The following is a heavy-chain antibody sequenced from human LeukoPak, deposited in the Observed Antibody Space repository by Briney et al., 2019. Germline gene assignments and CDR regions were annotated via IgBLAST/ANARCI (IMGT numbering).Heavy chain of an antibody. D-gene: IGHD6-6*01. Sequence: SETLSLTCTVSGGSISSYYWGWIRQPPGKGLEWIGSIYYSGSTYYNPSLKSRVTISVDTSKNQFSLKLSSVTAADTAVYYCARAAQVDAFDIWGQGTMVTVSS. CDR2: IYYSGST. CDR3: ARAAQVDAFDI. CDR1: GGSISSYY. V-gene: IGHV4-39*07. J-gene: IGHJ3*02.